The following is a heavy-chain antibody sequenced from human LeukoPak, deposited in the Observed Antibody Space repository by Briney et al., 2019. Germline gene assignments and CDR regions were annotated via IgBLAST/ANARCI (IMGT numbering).Heavy chain of an antibody. D-gene: IGHD3-3*01. CDR1: GGSISSYY. Sequence: PSETLSLTCTVSGGSISSYYWSWIRQPPGKGLEWIGYIYYSGSTNYNPSLKSRVTISVDTSKNQFSLKLSSVTAADTAVYYCARDFWSGYYNTWNWFDPWGQGTLVTVSS. CDR3: ARDFWSGYYNTWNWFDP. CDR2: IYYSGST. J-gene: IGHJ5*02. V-gene: IGHV4-59*01.